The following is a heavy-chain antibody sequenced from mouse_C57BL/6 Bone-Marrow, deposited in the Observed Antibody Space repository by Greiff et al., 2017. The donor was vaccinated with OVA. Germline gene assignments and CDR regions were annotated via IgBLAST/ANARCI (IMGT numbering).Heavy chain of an antibody. CDR1: GFTFSSYA. V-gene: IGHV5-9-1*02. CDR3: TRDAGYDGYYVAMDY. Sequence: EVKLMESGEGLVKPGGSLKLSCAASGFTFSSYAMSWVRQTPEKRLEWVAYISSGGDYIYYTDTVKGRFTISRDNARNTLYLQMSSLKSEDTAMYYCTRDAGYDGYYVAMDYWGQGTSVTVSS. J-gene: IGHJ4*01. CDR2: ISSGGDYI. D-gene: IGHD2-3*01.